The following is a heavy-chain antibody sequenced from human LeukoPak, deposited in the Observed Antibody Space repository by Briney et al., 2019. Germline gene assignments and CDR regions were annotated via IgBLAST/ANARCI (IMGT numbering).Heavy chain of an antibody. CDR3: ARRLGGTSTGFDY. CDR1: GGSINTYY. J-gene: IGHJ4*02. V-gene: IGHV4-4*07. D-gene: IGHD2-2*01. Sequence: SETLSLTCTVSGGSINTYYWSWIRQPAGKGLEWIGRIYGSGTTSYNPSLQSRVTMSVGTSKNQFSLKLSSVTAADTAVYYCARRLGGTSTGFDYWGQGTLVTVSS. CDR2: IYGSGTT.